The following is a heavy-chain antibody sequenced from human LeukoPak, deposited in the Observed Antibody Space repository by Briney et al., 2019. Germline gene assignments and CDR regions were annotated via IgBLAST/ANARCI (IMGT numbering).Heavy chain of an antibody. Sequence: SGTLSLTCTVSGVSISGYYWSWIRQPPGKGLEWIGYIYHSGSTYYNPSLKSRVTISVDRSKNQFSLKLSSVTAADTAVYYCASGIAAAGTDYWGQGTLVTVSS. CDR3: ASGIAAAGTDY. J-gene: IGHJ4*02. V-gene: IGHV4-30-2*01. D-gene: IGHD6-13*01. CDR1: GVSISGYY. CDR2: IYHSGST.